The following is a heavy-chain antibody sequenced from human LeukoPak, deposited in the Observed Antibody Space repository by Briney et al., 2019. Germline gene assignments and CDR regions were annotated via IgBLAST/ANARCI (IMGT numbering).Heavy chain of an antibody. D-gene: IGHD2-15*01. CDR1: GFTFSSYG. V-gene: IGHV3-30*19. CDR3: ARVVEDYYMDV. CDR2: ISYHGSNK. Sequence: GGSLRLSCAASGFTFSSYGMHWVRQAPGKGLEWVAVISYHGSNKYYADSVKGRFPISRDNSKNTLYLQMNSLRAEDTAVYYCARVVEDYYMDVWGKGTTVTVSS. J-gene: IGHJ6*03.